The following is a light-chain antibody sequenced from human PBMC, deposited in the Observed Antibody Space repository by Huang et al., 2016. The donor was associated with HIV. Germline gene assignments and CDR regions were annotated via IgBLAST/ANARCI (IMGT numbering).Light chain of an antibody. CDR1: QSINTW. CDR3: QQYNSYSELT. CDR2: KAS. J-gene: IGKJ4*01. V-gene: IGKV1-5*03. Sequence: DIQMTQSPSTLSASVGDRVTITCRASQSINTWVAWYQQKPGKAPKLLIYKASSLESGVPSRFSGSGSGTEFTLTVNSLQPDDFATYYCQQYNSYSELTFGGGTKVEIK.